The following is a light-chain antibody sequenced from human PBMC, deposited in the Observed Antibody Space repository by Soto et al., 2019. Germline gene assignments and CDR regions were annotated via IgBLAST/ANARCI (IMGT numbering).Light chain of an antibody. Sequence: LVLTQSPNPLSLSPGERATRSCRASQTVSNNYLAWYQQKPGQAPRLLIYGASNRATGIPDRFSGSGSGTEFTLTISSLQPDDFATYHCQQNNFYFGRGTKVDIK. CDR3: QQNNFY. V-gene: IGKV3-20*01. J-gene: IGKJ3*01. CDR1: QTVSNNY. CDR2: GAS.